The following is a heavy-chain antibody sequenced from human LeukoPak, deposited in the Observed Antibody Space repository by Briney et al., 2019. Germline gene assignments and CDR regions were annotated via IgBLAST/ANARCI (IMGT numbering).Heavy chain of an antibody. Sequence: PGGSLRLSCAASGFTFSNFAMSWVRQTPGRGLEWISTISGSGTNTYYTDSVKGRFTISRDNSKNTLYLQMNSLRAEDTAVYYCAKHGSGSYQGYWGQGTLVTVSS. J-gene: IGHJ4*02. V-gene: IGHV3-23*01. D-gene: IGHD3-10*01. CDR3: AKHGSGSYQGY. CDR1: GFTFSNFA. CDR2: ISGSGTNT.